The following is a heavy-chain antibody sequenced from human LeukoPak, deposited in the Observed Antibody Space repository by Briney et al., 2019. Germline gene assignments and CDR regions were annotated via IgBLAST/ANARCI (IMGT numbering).Heavy chain of an antibody. D-gene: IGHD5-18*01. Sequence: PGGSLRLSCAASGFTFSSYSMNWVRQAPGKGLEWVSSISSSGTYIYYADSVKGRFTISRDNAKNSLYLQLNSLRVEDTAVYYCARDGHSYGRGQYYYYIDVWGKGTTVIVSS. J-gene: IGHJ6*03. CDR1: GFTFSSYS. CDR2: ISSSGTYI. V-gene: IGHV3-21*06. CDR3: ARDGHSYGRGQYYYYIDV.